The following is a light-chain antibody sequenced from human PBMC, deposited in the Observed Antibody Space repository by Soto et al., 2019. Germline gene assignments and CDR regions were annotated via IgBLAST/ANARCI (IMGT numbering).Light chain of an antibody. J-gene: IGLJ2*01. CDR3: ATWDDSLNVV. CDR2: SND. Sequence: QSVLTQPPSASGTPGQRVTISCSGRNANIGTNTVSWYQHVPGTAPKLLIYSNDQRPSAVPGRFSGSKSGTSASLAISGLLSEDEADYYCATWDDSLNVVFGGGTKLTVL. CDR1: NANIGTNT. V-gene: IGLV1-44*01.